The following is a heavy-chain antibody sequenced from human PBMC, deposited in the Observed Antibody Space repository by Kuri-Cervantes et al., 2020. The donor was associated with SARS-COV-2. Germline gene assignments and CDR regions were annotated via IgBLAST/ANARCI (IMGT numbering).Heavy chain of an antibody. CDR1: GYTFTGYY. CDR2: INPNSGGT. D-gene: IGHD1-26*01. V-gene: IGHV1-2*02. CDR3: ARVLWELPGAFDY. Sequence: ASVKVSCKASGYTFTGYYMHWVRQAPGQGLEWMGWINPNSGGTNYAQKFQGRVTMTRDTSISTAYMELSRLRSDDTAVYYCARVLWELPGAFDYWGQGTQVTVSS. J-gene: IGHJ4*02.